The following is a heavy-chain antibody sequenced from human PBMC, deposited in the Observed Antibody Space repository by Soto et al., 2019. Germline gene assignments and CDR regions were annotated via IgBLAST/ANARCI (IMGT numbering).Heavy chain of an antibody. J-gene: IGHJ6*02. CDR2: ISAYNGYT. V-gene: IGHV1-18*01. CDR3: ARDLVHYYDSSGYVYGMDV. D-gene: IGHD3-22*01. CDR1: GYTFTNYG. Sequence: QVQLVQSGAEVKKPGASVKVYCKASGYTFTNYGISWVRQAPGQGLEWMGWISAYNGYTNYAQQLQGRVTMSTDTSTSTAYLELRSLRSDDTAVFYCARDLVHYYDSSGYVYGMDVWGQGTTVTVSS.